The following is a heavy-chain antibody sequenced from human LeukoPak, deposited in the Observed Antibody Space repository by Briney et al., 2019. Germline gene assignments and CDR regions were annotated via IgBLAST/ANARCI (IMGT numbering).Heavy chain of an antibody. J-gene: IGHJ6*02. CDR2: IYHSGST. Sequence: TSQTLSLTCAVSGGSISSGGYSWSWIRQPPGKGLEWIGYIYHSGSTYYNPSLKSRVTISVDRSKNQFSLKLSSVTAADTAVYYCARISSWYGMDVWGQGTTVTVSS. V-gene: IGHV4-30-2*01. CDR1: GGSISSGGYS. CDR3: ARISSWYGMDV.